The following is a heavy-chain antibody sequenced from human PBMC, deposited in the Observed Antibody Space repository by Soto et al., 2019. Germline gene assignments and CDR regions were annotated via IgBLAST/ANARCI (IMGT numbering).Heavy chain of an antibody. CDR3: ARGSRSGLDFDY. CDR2: IWYDGSNK. J-gene: IGHJ4*02. D-gene: IGHD3-3*01. V-gene: IGHV3-33*01. CDR1: GFSLNRYG. Sequence: GGYLRISSAAHGFSLNRYGMHWVRQAPGKGLEWVAVIWYDGSNKYYADSVKGRFTISRDNSKNTLYLQMNSLRAEDKAVYYCARGSRSGLDFDYWGQGT.